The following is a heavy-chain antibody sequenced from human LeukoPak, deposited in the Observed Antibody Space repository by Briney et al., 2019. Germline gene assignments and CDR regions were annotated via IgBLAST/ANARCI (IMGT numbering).Heavy chain of an antibody. J-gene: IGHJ3*02. CDR2: MHFSGAT. CDR1: GYSINRGYD. D-gene: IGHD3-10*01. V-gene: IGHV4-38-2*02. Sequence: SETLSLTCSVSGYSINRGYDWGWIRQSLDKGLEWIASMHFSGATYHNPAFKSRVTISLDTSRNQFSLKLNSVTAADTAVYYCAKSNGYGLVDIWGQGTMVTVSS. CDR3: AKSNGYGLVDI.